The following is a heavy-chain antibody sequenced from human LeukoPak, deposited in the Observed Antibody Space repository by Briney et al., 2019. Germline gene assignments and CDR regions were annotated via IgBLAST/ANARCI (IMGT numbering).Heavy chain of an antibody. D-gene: IGHD3-22*01. CDR3: ASYYDSSGYYYIAFDI. V-gene: IGHV1-69*05. CDR2: IIPIFGTA. J-gene: IGHJ3*02. CDR1: GGTFSSYA. Sequence: SVKVSYKASGGTFSSYAISWVRQAPGQGLEWMGRIIPIFGTANYAQKFQGRVTITTDESTSTAYMELSSLRSEDTAVYYCASYYDSSGYYYIAFDIWGQGTMVTVSS.